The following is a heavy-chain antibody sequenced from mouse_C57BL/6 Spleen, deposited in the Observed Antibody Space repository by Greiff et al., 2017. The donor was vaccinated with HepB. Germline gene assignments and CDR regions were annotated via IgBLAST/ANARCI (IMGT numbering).Heavy chain of an antibody. CDR1: GYSITSGYY. CDR3: AREDTVVAHFDV. J-gene: IGHJ1*03. CDR2: ISYDGSN. Sequence: EVQVVESGPGLVKPSQSLSLTCSVTGYSITSGYYWNWIRQFPGNKLEWMGYISYDGSNNYNPSLKNRISITRDTSKNQFFLKLNSVTTEDTATYYCAREDTVVAHFDVWGTGTTVTVSS. D-gene: IGHD1-1*01. V-gene: IGHV3-6*01.